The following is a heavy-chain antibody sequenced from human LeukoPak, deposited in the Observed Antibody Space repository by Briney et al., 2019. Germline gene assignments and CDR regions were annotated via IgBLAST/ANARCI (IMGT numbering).Heavy chain of an antibody. J-gene: IGHJ4*02. CDR1: GGSISSSSYY. V-gene: IGHV4-39*07. Sequence: SETLSLTCTVSGGSISSSSYYWGWIRQPPGKGLEWIGSIYYSGTTYYNPSLKSRVTISVDTSKNQFSLKLSSVTAADTAVYYCARAILSGYPDSWGQGTLVIVFS. CDR2: IYYSGTT. CDR3: ARAILSGYPDS. D-gene: IGHD3-3*01.